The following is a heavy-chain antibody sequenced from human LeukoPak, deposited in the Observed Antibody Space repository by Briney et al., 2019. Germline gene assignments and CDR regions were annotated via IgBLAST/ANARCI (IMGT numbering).Heavy chain of an antibody. J-gene: IGHJ4*02. CDR1: GGSISSDDYY. Sequence: TSSETLSLTCTVSGGSISSDDYYWSWLRQPPGKGLEWIGYIYYSGSTYYNPSLKSRLTISVDTSKNQFSLKLSSVTAADTAVYYCARYYYGSGSYFPDYWGQGTLVTVSS. D-gene: IGHD3-10*01. V-gene: IGHV4-30-4*01. CDR3: ARYYYGSGSYFPDY. CDR2: IYYSGST.